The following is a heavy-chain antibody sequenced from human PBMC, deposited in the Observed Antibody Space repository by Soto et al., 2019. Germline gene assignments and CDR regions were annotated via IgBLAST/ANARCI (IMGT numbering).Heavy chain of an antibody. CDR3: ARGVGSGWLNWFDT. J-gene: IGHJ5*02. D-gene: IGHD6-19*01. CDR1: AGSISSGGYY. CDR2: IYYSGST. V-gene: IGHV4-31*03. Sequence: QVQLQESGPGLVKPSQTLSLTCTVSAGSISSGGYYWSWIRQHPGKGLEWIGYIYYSGSTYYNPSLKSRVTISVDTSKNQFSLKLSSVTAADTAVYYCARGVGSGWLNWFDTWGQGTLVTVSS.